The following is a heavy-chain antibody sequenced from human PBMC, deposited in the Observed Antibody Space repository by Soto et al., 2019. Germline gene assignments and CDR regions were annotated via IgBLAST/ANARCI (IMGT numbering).Heavy chain of an antibody. CDR3: LVGSPPHDD. D-gene: IGHD1-26*01. Sequence: ASVKVSCKASGYTFTSYVINWVRQAPGQGLEWMGWISAYSGNTNYAQKLQGKVTMTTDTSTSTAYMELRSLRSDDTAVYYCLVGSPPHDDWGQGTLVTVSS. CDR2: ISAYSGNT. V-gene: IGHV1-18*01. CDR1: GYTFTSYV. J-gene: IGHJ4*02.